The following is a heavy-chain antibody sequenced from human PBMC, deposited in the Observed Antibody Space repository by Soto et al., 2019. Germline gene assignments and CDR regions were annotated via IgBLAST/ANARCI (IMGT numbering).Heavy chain of an antibody. V-gene: IGHV4-30-2*01. CDR1: GYSIISGDYS. Sequence: TSETLSLTCAFSGYSIISGDYSWSWIRQPPGKGLEWIGYISHSGSTYYTPSLKSRVTMSVDRSKNQFSLKLSSVTAADTAVYYCARGPGLAAFDIWGQGTMVT. CDR2: ISHSGST. J-gene: IGHJ3*02. CDR3: ARGPGLAAFDI. D-gene: IGHD3-3*02.